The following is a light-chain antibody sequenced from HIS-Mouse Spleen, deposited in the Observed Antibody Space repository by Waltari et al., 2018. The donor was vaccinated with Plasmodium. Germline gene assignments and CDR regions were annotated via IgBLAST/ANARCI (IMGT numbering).Light chain of an antibody. V-gene: IGKV3-15*01. CDR1: QSVSSN. CDR3: QQYNNWPPEVT. J-gene: IGKJ1*01. CDR2: GAS. Sequence: EIVMTQSPATLSVSPGERATLSCRASQSVSSNLAGYQQKPGRAPKLLIYGASTRATGIPSRFSGSGSVTEFTLTISSMQSEDFAVYYCQQYNNWPPEVTFGQGTKVEIK.